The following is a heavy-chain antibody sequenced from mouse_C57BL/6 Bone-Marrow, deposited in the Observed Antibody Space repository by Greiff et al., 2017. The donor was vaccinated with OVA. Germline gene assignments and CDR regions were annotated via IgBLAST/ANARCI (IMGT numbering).Heavy chain of an antibody. CDR2: IDPSDSYT. Sequence: QVQLQQPGAELVKPGASVELSCKASGYTFTSYWMQWVKQRPGQGLEWIGEIDPSDSYTNYNQKFKGKATLTVDTSSSTAYMQLSSLTSEDSAVYYCARSYDYDDYAMDYWGQGTSVTVSS. CDR1: GYTFTSYW. V-gene: IGHV1-50*01. D-gene: IGHD2-4*01. J-gene: IGHJ4*01. CDR3: ARSYDYDDYAMDY.